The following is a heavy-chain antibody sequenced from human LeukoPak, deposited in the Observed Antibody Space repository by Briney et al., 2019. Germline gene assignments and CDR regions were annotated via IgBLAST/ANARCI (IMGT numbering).Heavy chain of an antibody. Sequence: GGSLRLSCAASGFTFDDYGMSWVRQAPGKGLEWVSGINWNGGSTGYAASVKGRFTISRDNAKNSLYLQMNSLRAEDTALYYCARGGPEYGYYYYMDVWGKGTTVTVSS. CDR1: GFTFDDYG. CDR3: ARGGPEYGYYYYMDV. CDR2: INWNGGST. D-gene: IGHD1-14*01. J-gene: IGHJ6*03. V-gene: IGHV3-20*04.